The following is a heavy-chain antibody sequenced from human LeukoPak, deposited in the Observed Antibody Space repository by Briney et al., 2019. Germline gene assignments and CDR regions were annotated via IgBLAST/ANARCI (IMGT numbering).Heavy chain of an antibody. Sequence: ASVKVSCKASGGTFSTYAISWVRQAPGQGLEWMGGIIPIFGTSNYAQKFQGRVTITADESTSTAYMELSSLRSEDTAVYYCARYYSGWYYFDYWGQGTLVTVSS. D-gene: IGHD6-19*01. CDR3: ARYYSGWYYFDY. V-gene: IGHV1-69*13. J-gene: IGHJ4*02. CDR1: GGTFSTYA. CDR2: IIPIFGTS.